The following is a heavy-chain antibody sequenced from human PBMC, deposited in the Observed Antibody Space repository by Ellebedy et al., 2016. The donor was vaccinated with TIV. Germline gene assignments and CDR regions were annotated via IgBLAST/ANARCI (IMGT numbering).Heavy chain of an antibody. Sequence: SETLSLXXSVSHFAIRGGYYWGWIRQTPGKGLEWIGSMFHSGSTYYNPSLRSRVTLSLDTSKNHLSLRLTSVTAADTAVYYCARTDLRYGMDVWGQGTTVTVS. CDR2: MFHSGST. J-gene: IGHJ6*02. CDR1: HFAIRGGYY. CDR3: ARTDLRYGMDV. V-gene: IGHV4-38-2*02. D-gene: IGHD3/OR15-3a*01.